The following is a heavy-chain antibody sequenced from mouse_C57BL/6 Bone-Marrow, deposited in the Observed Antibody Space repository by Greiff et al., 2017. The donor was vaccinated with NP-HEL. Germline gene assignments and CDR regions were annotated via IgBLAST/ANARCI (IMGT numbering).Heavy chain of an antibody. CDR2: IDPSDSET. Sequence: VQLQQSGAELVRPGSSVKLSCKASGYTFTSYWMHWVKQRPIQGLEWIGNIDPSDSETHYNQKFKDKATLTVDKSSSKAYMQLSSLKTEKSAVYYCARGRGRAMDYWGQGTSVTVSS. J-gene: IGHJ4*01. V-gene: IGHV1-52*01. CDR1: GYTFTSYW. CDR3: ARGRGRAMDY. D-gene: IGHD3-3*01.